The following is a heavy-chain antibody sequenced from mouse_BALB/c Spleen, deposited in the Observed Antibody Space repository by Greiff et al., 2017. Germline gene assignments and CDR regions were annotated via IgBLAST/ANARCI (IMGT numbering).Heavy chain of an antibody. D-gene: IGHD2-3*01. CDR3: ARPHDGTRGFAY. V-gene: IGHV5-9*03. Sequence: EVQLVESGGGLVKPGGSLKLSCAASGFTFSSYTMSWVRQTPEKRLEWVATISSGGGNTYYPDSVKGRFTISRDNAKNNLYLQMSSLRSEDTALYYCARPHDGTRGFAYWGQGTLVTVSA. CDR2: ISSGGGNT. J-gene: IGHJ3*01. CDR1: GFTFSSYT.